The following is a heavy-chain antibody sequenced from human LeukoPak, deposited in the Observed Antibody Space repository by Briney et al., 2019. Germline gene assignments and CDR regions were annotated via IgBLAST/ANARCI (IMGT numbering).Heavy chain of an antibody. Sequence: GGSLRLSCAASGNYWMHWVRQAPGKGLVWVSHINSDGSWTSHADSVKGRFTISKDNAKNTVYLQMNNLRAEDTAVYYCVSFYEAYWGRGTLVTVSS. CDR2: INSDGSWT. CDR3: VSFYEAY. V-gene: IGHV3-74*01. J-gene: IGHJ4*02. CDR1: GNYW. D-gene: IGHD2/OR15-2a*01.